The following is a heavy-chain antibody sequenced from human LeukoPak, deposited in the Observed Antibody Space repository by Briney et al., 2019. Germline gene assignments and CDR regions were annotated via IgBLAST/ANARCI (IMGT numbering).Heavy chain of an antibody. V-gene: IGHV1-46*01. CDR3: ARDRSGSRWRWFDP. Sequence: GASVKVSCKASGYTFTNYYIHWVRQAPGQGLEWVGIINPTGGSASYAQKFQGSVSMTRDTSTSTLYLELSSLRSEDTAVYYCARDRSGSRWRWFDPWGQGTLVTVSS. J-gene: IGHJ5*02. CDR2: INPTGGSA. CDR1: GYTFTNYY. D-gene: IGHD6-13*01.